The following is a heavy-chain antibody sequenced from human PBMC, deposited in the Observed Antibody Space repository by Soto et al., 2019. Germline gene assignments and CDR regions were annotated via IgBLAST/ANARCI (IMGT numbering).Heavy chain of an antibody. V-gene: IGHV1-69*13. Sequence: SVKVSCKASGGTFSSYAISWVRQAPVQGLEWMGWIIPIFGTANYAQKFQGRVTITADESTSTAYMELSSLRSEDTAVYYCARSGPSYRGVAGTVAPWGRGTLVTLSS. CDR1: GGTFSSYA. CDR3: ARSGPSYRGVAGTVAP. J-gene: IGHJ5*02. CDR2: IIPIFGTA. D-gene: IGHD5-12*01.